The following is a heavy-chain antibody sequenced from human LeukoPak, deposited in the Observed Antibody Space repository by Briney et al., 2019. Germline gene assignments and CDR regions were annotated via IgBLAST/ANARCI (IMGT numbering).Heavy chain of an antibody. Sequence: SVKVSCMASGGTFSSYAISWVRQAPGQGLEWMGGIIPTFGTANYAQKFQGRVTITTDESTSTAYMELSSLRSEDTAVYYCARGGVTTLWFDPWGQGTLVTVSS. CDR3: ARGGVTTLWFDP. V-gene: IGHV1-69*05. D-gene: IGHD4-17*01. CDR2: IIPTFGTA. J-gene: IGHJ5*02. CDR1: GGTFSSYA.